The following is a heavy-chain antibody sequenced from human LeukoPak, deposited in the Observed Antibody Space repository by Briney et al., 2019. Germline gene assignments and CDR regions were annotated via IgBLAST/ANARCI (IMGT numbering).Heavy chain of an antibody. CDR3: ARAGWYDSGSYPDS. Sequence: SETLSLTCAVYGGSFSGYYWSWIRQPPGQGLEWIGEVNHRGSTNYNPSLKSRVTISVDTSKNQFSLKLSSVTAADTAVYYCARAGWYDSGSYPDSWGQGTLVIASS. CDR1: GGSFSGYY. D-gene: IGHD3-10*01. J-gene: IGHJ4*02. V-gene: IGHV4-34*01. CDR2: VNHRGST.